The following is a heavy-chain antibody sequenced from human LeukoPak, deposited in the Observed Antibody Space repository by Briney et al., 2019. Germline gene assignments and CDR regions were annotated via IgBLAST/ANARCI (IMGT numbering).Heavy chain of an antibody. Sequence: GGSLRLSCAASGFTFSSYAMHWVRQAPGKGLEWVAVISYDGSNKYYADSVKGRFTISRDNSKNTLYLQMNSLRAEDTAVYYCARDLVGATLGVPFDYWGQGTLVTVSS. CDR2: ISYDGSNK. D-gene: IGHD1-26*01. V-gene: IGHV3-30-3*01. CDR1: GFTFSSYA. CDR3: ARDLVGATLGVPFDY. J-gene: IGHJ4*02.